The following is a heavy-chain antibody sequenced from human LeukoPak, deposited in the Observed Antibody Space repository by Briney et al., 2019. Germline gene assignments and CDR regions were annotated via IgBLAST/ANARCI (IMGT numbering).Heavy chain of an antibody. CDR3: ARARGYYDSSDY. V-gene: IGHV1-46*03. D-gene: IGHD3-22*01. CDR2: INPGSGGT. Sequence: ASVKVSCKASGYTFSSYYIHWVRQAPGQGLEWMGLINPGSGGTSYAQKFQGRVTLTRDTSTSTVYMELSSLRSEDTAVYYCARARGYYDSSDYWGQGTLVTVSS. CDR1: GYTFSSYY. J-gene: IGHJ4*02.